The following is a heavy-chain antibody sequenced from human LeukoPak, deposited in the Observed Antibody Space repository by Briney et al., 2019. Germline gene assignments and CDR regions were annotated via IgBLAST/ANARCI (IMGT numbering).Heavy chain of an antibody. CDR3: ARAATVTTLFDY. J-gene: IGHJ4*02. V-gene: IGHV1-8*01. CDR2: MNPNSGNT. CDR1: GYTFTSYD. Sequence: ASVKVSCKASGYTFTSYDINWVRQATGQGLEWMGWMNPNSGNTGYAQKLQGRVTMTTDTSTSTAYMELRSLRSDDTAVYYCARAATVTTLFDYWGQGTLVTVSS. D-gene: IGHD4-17*01.